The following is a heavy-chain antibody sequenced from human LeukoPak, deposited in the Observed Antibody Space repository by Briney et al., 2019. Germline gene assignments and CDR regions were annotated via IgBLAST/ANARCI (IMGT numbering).Heavy chain of an antibody. Sequence: GESLKISCKGSGYSLTTYWIGWLRQMPGKGLEWMGIIYPGDSDTRYSPSFQGQVTISADKSINTAYLQWSSLKASDTAMYYCARWDYGTYYFDFWGQGALVTVSS. CDR2: IYPGDSDT. V-gene: IGHV5-51*01. CDR1: GYSLTTYW. D-gene: IGHD4-17*01. CDR3: ARWDYGTYYFDF. J-gene: IGHJ4*02.